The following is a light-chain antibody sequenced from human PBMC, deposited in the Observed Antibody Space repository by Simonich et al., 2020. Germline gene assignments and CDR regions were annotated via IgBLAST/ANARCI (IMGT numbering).Light chain of an antibody. CDR2: SKN. V-gene: IGLV8-61*01. CDR3: VLYMGSGNWV. J-gene: IGLJ3*02. Sequence: QTVVTQEPSFSVSPGWTVTLTCGLSSGSVSTSYYPSWYQQTPGQSPRQLIYSKNTRSSGVPNRFSGSILGNKAALTITGAQADDESDYYCVLYMGSGNWVFGGGTKLTVL. CDR1: SGSVSTSYY.